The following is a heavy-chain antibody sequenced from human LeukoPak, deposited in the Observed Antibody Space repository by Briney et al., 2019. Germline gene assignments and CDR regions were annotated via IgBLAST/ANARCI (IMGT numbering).Heavy chain of an antibody. Sequence: GGSLRLSCAASGFTFSNAWMSWVRQAPGKGLEWVGRIKSKTDGGTTDYAAPVKGRFTISRDDSKNTLYLQMNSLKTEDTAAYYCTTDQAGYYDSSGYANDAFDIWGQGTMVTVS. CDR1: GFTFSNAW. CDR3: TTDQAGYYDSSGYANDAFDI. CDR2: IKSKTDGGTT. D-gene: IGHD3-22*01. V-gene: IGHV3-15*01. J-gene: IGHJ3*02.